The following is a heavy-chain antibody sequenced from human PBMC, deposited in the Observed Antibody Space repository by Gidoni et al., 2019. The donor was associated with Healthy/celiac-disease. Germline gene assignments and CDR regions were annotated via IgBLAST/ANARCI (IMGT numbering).Heavy chain of an antibody. V-gene: IGHV3-48*01. CDR2: ISSSSRTI. Sequence: EVQLVESGGGLVQPGGSLRLSCAASGFTFSSYSMNWVRQAPGKGLEWVSYISSSSRTIYYADSVKGRFTIYRDNAKNSLYLQMNSLRAEDTAVYYCARKYDYVWSDAFDIWGQGTMVTVSS. D-gene: IGHD3-16*01. CDR1: GFTFSSYS. CDR3: ARKYDYVWSDAFDI. J-gene: IGHJ3*02.